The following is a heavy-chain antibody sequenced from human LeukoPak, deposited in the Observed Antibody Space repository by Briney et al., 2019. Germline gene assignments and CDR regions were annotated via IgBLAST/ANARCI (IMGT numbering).Heavy chain of an antibody. J-gene: IGHJ5*02. D-gene: IGHD6-13*01. CDR3: ARRAAEGGFYGS. Sequence: SRGSLRLSSAPSGFTFSTDRLHSVRHVLRKGPLWGSRLNGDGGSTNYADSVKGRFTISKDNAKNTLYLQMNSLRAEDTAVYSCARRAAEGGFYGSWGQGTLVTVSS. CDR2: LNGDGGST. CDR1: GFTFSTDR. V-gene: IGHV3-74*01.